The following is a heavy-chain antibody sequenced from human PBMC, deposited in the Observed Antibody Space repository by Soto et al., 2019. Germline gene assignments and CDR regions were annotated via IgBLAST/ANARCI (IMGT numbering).Heavy chain of an antibody. Sequence: EVQLVESGGGLVKPGGSLRLSCVASGFSFSRYSMNWVRQAPGKGLEWVSSISSASSYISYADSLKGRFTISRDNAKNSLYLQMHSLRAEDTAVYYCARRDRDGYTWDYWGQGTLVSVSS. J-gene: IGHJ4*02. CDR1: GFSFSRYS. V-gene: IGHV3-21*01. CDR2: ISSASSYI. CDR3: ARRDRDGYTWDY. D-gene: IGHD5-12*01.